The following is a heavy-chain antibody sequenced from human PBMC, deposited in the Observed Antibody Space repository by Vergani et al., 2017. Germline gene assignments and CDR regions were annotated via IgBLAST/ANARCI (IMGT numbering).Heavy chain of an antibody. J-gene: IGHJ6*03. CDR2: IYYSGST. CDR1: GGSISSYY. V-gene: IGHV4-59*01. CDR3: ASSPTPVITFGGVLSYYYDYMDV. Sequence: QVQLQESGPGLVKPSETLSLTCTVSGGSISSYYWSWIRQPPGKGLEWIGYIYYSGSTNYNPSLKSRVTITVDTSKNQFSLKLSSVTAADTAVYYCASSPTPVITFGGVLSYYYDYMDVWGKGTTVTVSS. D-gene: IGHD3-16*01.